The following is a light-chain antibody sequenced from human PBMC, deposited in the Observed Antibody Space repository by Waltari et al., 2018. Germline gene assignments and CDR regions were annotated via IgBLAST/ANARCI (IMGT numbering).Light chain of an antibody. V-gene: IGKV1-33*01. Sequence: DIQMTQSPSSLSASVGDRVTITCQASQDVGKSLSWYQQKPGKAPKLLIFDASNLETGVSSRFSGSGSGTHFTFVISSLQSEDVATYYCQQYDDLPTFGQGTRLHFK. CDR2: DAS. CDR3: QQYDDLPT. CDR1: QDVGKS. J-gene: IGKJ5*01.